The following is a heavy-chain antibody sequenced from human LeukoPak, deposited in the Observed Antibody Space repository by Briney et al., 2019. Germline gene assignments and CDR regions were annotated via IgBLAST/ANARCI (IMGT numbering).Heavy chain of an antibody. CDR3: ARGGRTTWHGMDV. CDR2: IWYDGSNK. D-gene: IGHD4-17*01. Sequence: PGGSLRLSCEASGFTISTYGMHWVRQAPGKGLEWVAVIWYDGSNKNYADSVKGRFTISRDNSKNTLYLQMNSLRAEDTAVYYCARGGRTTWHGMDVWGQGTTVTVSS. J-gene: IGHJ6*02. CDR1: GFTISTYG. V-gene: IGHV3-33*01.